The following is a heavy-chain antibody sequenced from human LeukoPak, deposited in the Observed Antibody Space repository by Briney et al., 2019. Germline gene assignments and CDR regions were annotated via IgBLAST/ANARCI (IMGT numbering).Heavy chain of an antibody. CDR1: GGTFSSYA. D-gene: IGHD5-18*01. V-gene: IGHV1-69*05. J-gene: IGHJ4*02. CDR3: ARGGYSYGNTSDY. CDR2: IIPIFGTA. Sequence: SVKVSCKASGGTFSSYAISWVRQAPGQGLEWMGGIIPIFGTANYAQKFQGRVTITTDESTSTAYMELSSLRSEDTAVYYCARGGYSYGNTSDYWGQGTLVTVSS.